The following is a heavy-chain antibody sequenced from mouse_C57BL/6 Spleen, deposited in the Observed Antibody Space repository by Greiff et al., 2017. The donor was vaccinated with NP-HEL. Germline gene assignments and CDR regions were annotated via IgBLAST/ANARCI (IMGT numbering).Heavy chain of an antibody. J-gene: IGHJ3*01. V-gene: IGHV14-4*01. CDR1: GFNIKDDY. CDR2: IDPENGDT. Sequence: EVQLQQSGAELVRPGASVKLSCTASGFNIKDDYMHWVKQRPEQGLEWIGWIDPENGDTEYASKFQGKATITADTSSNTAYLQLSSLTSEDTAVYYCATPYYYGSSSRFAYWGQGTLVTVSA. CDR3: ATPYYYGSSSRFAY. D-gene: IGHD1-1*01.